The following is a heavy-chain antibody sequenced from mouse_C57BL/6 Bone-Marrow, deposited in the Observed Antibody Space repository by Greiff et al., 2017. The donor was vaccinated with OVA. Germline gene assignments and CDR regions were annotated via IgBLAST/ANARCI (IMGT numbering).Heavy chain of an antibody. J-gene: IGHJ3*01. V-gene: IGHV1-4*01. CDR2: INPSSGYT. CDR3: ARWGYELAY. CDR1: GYTFTSYT. D-gene: IGHD2-10*02. Sequence: VQLKQSGAELARPGASVKMSCKASGYTFTSYTMHWVKQRPGQGLEWIGYINPSSGYTKYNQKFKDKATLTADKSSSTAYMQLSSLTSEDSAVYYCARWGYELAYWGQGTLVTVSA.